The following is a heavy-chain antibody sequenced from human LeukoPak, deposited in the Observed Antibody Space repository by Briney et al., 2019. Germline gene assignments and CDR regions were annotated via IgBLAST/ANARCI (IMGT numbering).Heavy chain of an antibody. CDR1: GLRFSSFA. V-gene: IGHV3-23*01. D-gene: IGHD1-14*01. CDR3: AKASWVSTTDAVR. Sequence: SGRSLRLSCAASGLRFSSFAISWVRQGPARGLEWVSSIRGNGETSYADSVKGRFTLSSDSSRNTVYFQLNNLRVEDTAIYYCAKASWVSTTDAVRWGQGTLVTVSS. CDR2: IRGNGET. J-gene: IGHJ4*02.